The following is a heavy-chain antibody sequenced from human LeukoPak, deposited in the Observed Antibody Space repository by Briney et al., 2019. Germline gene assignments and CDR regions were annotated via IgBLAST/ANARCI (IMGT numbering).Heavy chain of an antibody. CDR2: INHSGST. Sequence: PSETLSLTCAVYGGSFSGYYWSWIRQPPGKGLEWIGEINHSGSTNYNPSLKSRVTISVDTSKNQFSLKPSSVTAADTAVYYCARAIGYCTNGVCYSFWFDPWGQGTLVTVSS. CDR3: ARAIGYCTNGVCYSFWFDP. V-gene: IGHV4-34*01. J-gene: IGHJ5*02. D-gene: IGHD2-8*01. CDR1: GGSFSGYY.